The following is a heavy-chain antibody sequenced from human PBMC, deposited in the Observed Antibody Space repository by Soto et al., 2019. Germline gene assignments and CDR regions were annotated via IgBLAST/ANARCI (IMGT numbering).Heavy chain of an antibody. Sequence: ASVKVSCKASGYTFTSYAMNWVRQAPGQGLEWMGWINTNTGNPTYAQGFTGRFVFSLDTSVSTAYLRICSLKAEDTAVYYCARGLSWEYYDFWSGYDPAAFDIWGQGTMVTVSS. V-gene: IGHV7-4-1*01. CDR1: GYTFTSYA. D-gene: IGHD3-3*01. J-gene: IGHJ3*02. CDR2: INTNTGNP. CDR3: ARGLSWEYYDFWSGYDPAAFDI.